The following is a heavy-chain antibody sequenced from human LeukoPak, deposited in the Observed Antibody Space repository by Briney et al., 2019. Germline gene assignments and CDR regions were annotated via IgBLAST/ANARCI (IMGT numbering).Heavy chain of an antibody. CDR3: ASNDISTGSY. J-gene: IGHJ4*02. CDR2: IYSCGST. D-gene: IGHD3-9*01. Sequence: GVSLRLSCAASGFTFSSNYMSWVRQSPGKGLEWVSVIYSCGSTYYADSVKGRVTISRDNSKNTLYLQMNSLRAEDPAVYYCASNDISTGSYWGQGTLVTVSS. CDR1: GFTFSSNY. V-gene: IGHV3-53*01.